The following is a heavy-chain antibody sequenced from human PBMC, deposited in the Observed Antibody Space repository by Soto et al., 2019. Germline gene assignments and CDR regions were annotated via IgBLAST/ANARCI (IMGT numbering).Heavy chain of an antibody. CDR2: IYADNGDS. Sequence: QVQLVQSGAEVKKPGASVKVYCNPSGYAFTSYTMHWVRQAPGQGLEWMGWIYADNGDSKYSQKFQGRVTITRDTSASIAYMELSSLRSEDTAVYYCARDTGSGLRVEPGIFEYWGQGTLVTVSS. D-gene: IGHD1-26*01. V-gene: IGHV1-3*01. J-gene: IGHJ4*02. CDR1: GYAFTSYT. CDR3: ARDTGSGLRVEPGIFEY.